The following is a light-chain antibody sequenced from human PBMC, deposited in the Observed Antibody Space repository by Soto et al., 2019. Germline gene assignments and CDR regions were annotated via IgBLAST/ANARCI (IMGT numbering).Light chain of an antibody. CDR2: LTS. J-gene: IGKJ1*01. CDR3: HQRQSWPRK. CDR1: QALNTR. Sequence: ELVLTPSPATLSAFPGEGVNVSCRASQALNTRLAWYQHKPGQAPRLPIYLTSNRAAGVPSRFSAWGSETDFTLTISDVQPEDFAVYYCHQRQSWPRKFGQGTKVDIK. V-gene: IGKV3-11*01.